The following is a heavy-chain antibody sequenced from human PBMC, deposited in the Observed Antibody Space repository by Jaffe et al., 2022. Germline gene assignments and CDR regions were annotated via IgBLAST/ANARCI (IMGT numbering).Heavy chain of an antibody. CDR2: INPNSGGT. D-gene: IGHD4-17*01. Sequence: QVQLVQSGAEVKKPGASVKVSCKASGYTFTGYYMHWVRQAPGQGLEWMGRINPNSGGTNYAQKFQGRVTMTRDTSISTAYMELSRLRSDDTAVYYCARVVPYLPDYGDLANGTSVSAFDIWGQGTMVTVSS. J-gene: IGHJ3*02. V-gene: IGHV1-2*06. CDR1: GYTFTGYY. CDR3: ARVVPYLPDYGDLANGTSVSAFDI.